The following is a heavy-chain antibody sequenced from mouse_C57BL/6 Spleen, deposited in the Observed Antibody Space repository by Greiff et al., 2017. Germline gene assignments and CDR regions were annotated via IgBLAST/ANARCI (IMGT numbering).Heavy chain of an antibody. CDR1: GFTFSSYT. V-gene: IGHV5-9*01. J-gene: IGHJ2*01. D-gene: IGHD1-1*01. CDR3: ARQVGYYGSSYDVGFDY. Sequence: EVQGVESGGGLVKPGGSLKLSCAASGFTFSSYTMSWVRQTPEKRLEWVATISGGGGNTYYPDSVKGRFTISRDNAKNTLYLQRSSLRSEDTALYYCARQVGYYGSSYDVGFDYWGQGTTLTVSS. CDR2: ISGGGGNT.